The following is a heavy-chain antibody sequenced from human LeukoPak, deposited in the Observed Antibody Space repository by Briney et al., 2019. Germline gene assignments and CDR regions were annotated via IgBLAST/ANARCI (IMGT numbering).Heavy chain of an antibody. CDR2: MNPNSGNT. J-gene: IGHJ4*02. D-gene: IGHD3-3*01. CDR1: GYTFTGYY. V-gene: IGHV1-8*02. CDR3: ARGRFLEWYDY. Sequence: GASVKVSCKASGYTFTGYYMHWVRQAPGQGLEWMGWMNPNSGNTGYAQKFQGRVTVTRNTSISTAYMELSSLRSEDTAVYYCARGRFLEWYDYWGQGTLVTVSS.